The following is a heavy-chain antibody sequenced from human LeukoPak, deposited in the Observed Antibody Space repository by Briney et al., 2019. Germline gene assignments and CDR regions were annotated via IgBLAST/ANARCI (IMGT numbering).Heavy chain of an antibody. Sequence: ASVKVSCKASGYTFTSYGISWVRQAPGQGLEWMGWISAYNGNTNYAQKLQGRVTMTTDTSTSTAYMELRSLRSDGTAVYYCARVRIAAAGTGFDYWGQGTLVTVSS. CDR3: ARVRIAAAGTGFDY. V-gene: IGHV1-18*01. CDR2: ISAYNGNT. J-gene: IGHJ4*02. D-gene: IGHD6-13*01. CDR1: GYTFTSYG.